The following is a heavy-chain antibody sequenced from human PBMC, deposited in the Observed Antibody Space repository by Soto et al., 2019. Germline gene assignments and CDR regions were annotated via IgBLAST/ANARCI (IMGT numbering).Heavy chain of an antibody. Sequence: ASVKVSCNASGYTFTSYGISLVRQAPGQGLEWMGRISACNGNTSYAQKLQGRVTMTRDTSTSTVYMELSSLRSEDTAVYYCARGTAAGRLLGYWGQGTLVTVSS. CDR3: ARGTAAGRLLGY. V-gene: IGHV1-18*01. CDR1: GYTFTSYG. J-gene: IGHJ4*02. CDR2: ISACNGNT. D-gene: IGHD6-13*01.